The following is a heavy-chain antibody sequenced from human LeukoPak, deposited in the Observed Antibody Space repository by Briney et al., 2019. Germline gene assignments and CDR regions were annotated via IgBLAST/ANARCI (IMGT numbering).Heavy chain of an antibody. V-gene: IGHV3-23*01. CDR3: ARDRSNIAASDGWFDP. Sequence: GGSLRLSCAASGFTFSSSAMSWVLQAPGKRLEWASSISGSGSGGSTYYADSVKGGFTISRDNAKNSLYLQMNSLRAEDTAVYYCARDRSNIAASDGWFDPWGQGTLVTVSS. CDR2: ISGSGSGGST. CDR1: GFTFSSSA. D-gene: IGHD6-13*01. J-gene: IGHJ5*02.